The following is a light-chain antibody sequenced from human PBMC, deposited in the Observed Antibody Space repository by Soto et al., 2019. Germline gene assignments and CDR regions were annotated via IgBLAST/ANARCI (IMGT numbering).Light chain of an antibody. CDR3: LEYNIAPWT. CDR1: QTISSW. J-gene: IGKJ1*01. CDR2: AAS. V-gene: IGKV1-27*01. Sequence: KMSQSPSALSGSVGNRVTINCRASQTISSWLAWYQQKPGKVPKLLIYAASTLQSGVPSRFSGSGSGTDFTLTISSLQPEDVATYYCLEYNIAPWTFGQGTKVDIK.